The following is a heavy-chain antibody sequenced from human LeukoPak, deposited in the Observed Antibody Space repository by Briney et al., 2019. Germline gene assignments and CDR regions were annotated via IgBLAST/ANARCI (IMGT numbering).Heavy chain of an antibody. CDR2: ISSSGSTI. CDR1: GFTFSSNE. Sequence: GGSLRLSCVASGFTFSSNEMNWVRQAPGKGLEWVSYISSSGSTIYYADSVKGRFTLSRDNAKNSLYLQMNSLRAEDTAVYYCARSPLNSPGFDYWGQGTLVTVSS. J-gene: IGHJ4*02. V-gene: IGHV3-48*03. CDR3: ARSPLNSPGFDY. D-gene: IGHD4-11*01.